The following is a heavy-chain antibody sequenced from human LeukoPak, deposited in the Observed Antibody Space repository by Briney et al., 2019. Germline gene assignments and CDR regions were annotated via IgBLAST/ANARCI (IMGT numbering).Heavy chain of an antibody. CDR1: GGSISSSIYY. Sequence: PSETLSLTCTVSGGSISSSIYYWGWIRQPPGKGLEWIGSIYYSGSTYYNPSLKSRVTISVDTSKNQFSLKLSSVTAADTAVYYCARHFVVRPNWFDPWGQGTLVTVSS. CDR2: IYYSGST. D-gene: IGHD3-10*01. CDR3: ARHFVVRPNWFDP. J-gene: IGHJ5*02. V-gene: IGHV4-39*01.